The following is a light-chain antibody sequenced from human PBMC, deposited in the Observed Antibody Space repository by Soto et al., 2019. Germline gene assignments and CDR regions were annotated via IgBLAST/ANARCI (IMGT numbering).Light chain of an antibody. CDR3: QQYNNWPRT. Sequence: DIQMTQSPSTLSASVGVRVTITCRATEDSSTWFSGFQQKPARAPKLLIYKASSLETGGPSRISGSGSGTEFTLTISSLQSEDFAVYYCQQYNNWPRTFGQGTKVDIK. CDR1: EDSSTW. CDR2: KAS. J-gene: IGKJ1*01. V-gene: IGKV1-5*03.